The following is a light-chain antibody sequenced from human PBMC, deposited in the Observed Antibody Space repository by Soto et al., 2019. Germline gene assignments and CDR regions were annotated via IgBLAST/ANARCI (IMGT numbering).Light chain of an antibody. CDR3: QNYGSSTSST. Sequence: EIVLTQSPGTLSLSPGERATLSCRASQSVSSSYLAWYQQKPGQAPRLIIYGASSRATGIPERFSGSGSGTDFTLTISRLEPEDFAVYYCQNYGSSTSSTFGQGTKVEIK. CDR2: GAS. V-gene: IGKV3-20*01. J-gene: IGKJ1*01. CDR1: QSVSSSY.